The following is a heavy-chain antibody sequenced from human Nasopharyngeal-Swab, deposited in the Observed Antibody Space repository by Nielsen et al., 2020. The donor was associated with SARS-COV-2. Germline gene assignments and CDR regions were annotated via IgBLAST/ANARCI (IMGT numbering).Heavy chain of an antibody. V-gene: IGHV1-46*01. D-gene: IGHD1-7*01. Sequence: ASVKVSCKASGYTFTSYYMHWVRQAPGQGLEWMGIINPSGGSTSYAQKFRGRVTMTRDTSTSTVYMELRSLRSEDTAVYYCARDSPITGTTYDYWGQGTLVTVSS. CDR1: GYTFTSYY. CDR2: INPSGGST. J-gene: IGHJ4*02. CDR3: ARDSPITGTTYDY.